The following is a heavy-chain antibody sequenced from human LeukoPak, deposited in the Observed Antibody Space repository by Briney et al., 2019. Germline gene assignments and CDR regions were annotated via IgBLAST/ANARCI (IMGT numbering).Heavy chain of an antibody. Sequence: PGGSLRLSCAASGFTFSSYWAHWVRQAPGKGLVWVSRITDDGSSTNYADSVKGRFTISRDNAKNTLYLQMNSLTAEDTAVYYCATDGTHGDFDYWGQGTLVTASS. V-gene: IGHV3-74*01. CDR1: GFTFSSYW. J-gene: IGHJ4*02. D-gene: IGHD1-7*01. CDR3: ATDGTHGDFDY. CDR2: ITDDGSST.